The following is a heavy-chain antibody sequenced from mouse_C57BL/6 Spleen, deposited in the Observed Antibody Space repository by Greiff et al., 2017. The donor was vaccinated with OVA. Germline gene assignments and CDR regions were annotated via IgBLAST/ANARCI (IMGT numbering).Heavy chain of an antibody. V-gene: IGHV1-69*01. CDR1: GYTFTSYW. CDR3: ARKEGRGDFDY. Sequence: QVQLQQPGAELVMPGASVKLSCKASGYTFTSYWMHWVKQRPGQGLEWIGEIDPSDSYTNYNQKFKGKSTLTVDKSSSTAYMQLSSLTSEDSAVYYCARKEGRGDFDYWGQGTTLTVSS. J-gene: IGHJ2*01. CDR2: IDPSDSYT.